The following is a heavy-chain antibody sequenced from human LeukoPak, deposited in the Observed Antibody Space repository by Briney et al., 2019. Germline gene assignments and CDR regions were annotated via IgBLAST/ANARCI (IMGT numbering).Heavy chain of an antibody. J-gene: IGHJ4*02. Sequence: PGGSLRLSCAASGFIFSNYAMHWVCQAPGKGLEWVAVISYDGSNRYYADSVKGRFTISRDNSKNTLYLQMNSLRAEDTAVYYCARGAHKRDDYGGFFDYWGQGTLVTVSS. CDR3: ARGAHKRDDYGGFFDY. CDR1: GFIFSNYA. D-gene: IGHD4-23*01. V-gene: IGHV3-30*04. CDR2: ISYDGSNR.